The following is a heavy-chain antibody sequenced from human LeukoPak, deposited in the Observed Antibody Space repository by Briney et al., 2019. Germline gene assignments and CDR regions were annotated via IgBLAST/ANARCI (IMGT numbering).Heavy chain of an antibody. J-gene: IGHJ6*03. CDR3: ARGPRYCSSTSCRQKYYYYMDV. D-gene: IGHD2-2*01. Sequence: SETLSLTCTVSGGSISSSSYYWGWIRQPPGKGLEWIGSIYYSGSTYYNPSLKSRVTISVDTSKDQFSLKLSSVTAADTAVYYCARGPRYCSSTSCRQKYYYYMDVWGKGTTVTVSS. V-gene: IGHV4-39*07. CDR1: GGSISSSSYY. CDR2: IYYSGST.